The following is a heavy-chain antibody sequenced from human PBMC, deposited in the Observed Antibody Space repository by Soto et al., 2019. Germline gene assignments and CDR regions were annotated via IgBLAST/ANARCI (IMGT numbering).Heavy chain of an antibody. CDR3: ARDRYYDFWRGYPTNYYYGMGV. CDR2: IYYSGST. J-gene: IGHJ6*02. V-gene: IGHV4-31*03. D-gene: IGHD3-3*01. Sequence: PSETLSLTCTVSGGSISSGGYYWSWIRQHPGKGLEWIGYIYYSGSTYYNPSLKSRVTISVDTTKNPFLLKLRSVTAADTAVYYCARDRYYDFWRGYPTNYYYGMGVWGQGTTVTVSS. CDR1: GGSISSGGYY.